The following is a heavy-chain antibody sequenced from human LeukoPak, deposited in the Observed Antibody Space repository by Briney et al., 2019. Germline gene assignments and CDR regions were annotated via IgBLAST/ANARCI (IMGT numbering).Heavy chain of an antibody. V-gene: IGHV3-21*01. CDR3: ARDKFGDPIDY. CDR2: ISSTSNYI. CDR1: GFTFSSYA. D-gene: IGHD3-3*01. Sequence: GGSLRLSCAASGFTFSSYAMSWVRQAPGKGPEWVSSISSTSNYIYYAESVKGRFAVSRDNAKNSLYLQMNSLRAEDTAEYYCARDKFGDPIDYWGQGSLVTVSS. J-gene: IGHJ4*02.